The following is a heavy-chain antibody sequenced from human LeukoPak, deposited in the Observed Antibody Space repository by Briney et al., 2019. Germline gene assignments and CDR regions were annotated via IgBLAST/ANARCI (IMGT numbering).Heavy chain of an antibody. D-gene: IGHD3-22*01. Sequence: SAPLSLARSLSTGSIGTKYSGCVRQPPGNRLEWLGHMYYTGGTNYHTSLQTRLTLSLDTSNNHCSLQLSSVTAADTAVYYGARLFDYVNSGDPDSFDIWGQGTRVTVSS. CDR2: MYYTGGT. CDR1: TGSIGTKY. CDR3: ARLFDYVNSGDPDSFDI. J-gene: IGHJ3*02. V-gene: IGHV4-59*01.